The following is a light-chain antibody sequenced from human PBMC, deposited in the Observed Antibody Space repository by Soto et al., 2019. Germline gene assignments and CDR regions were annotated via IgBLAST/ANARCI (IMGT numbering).Light chain of an antibody. J-gene: IGKJ2*01. CDR2: GAS. CDR3: HKSNNWPPYT. CDR1: RSVSTN. Sequence: EIVMTQSPATLSVSPGERATVSCRARRSVSTNLAWYQQKPGQGPSLPLYGASTRATVVPARFTGCGYVTEFTLTISSLQSEDLAVYYCHKSNNWPPYTYGPGTKLEIK. V-gene: IGKV3-15*01.